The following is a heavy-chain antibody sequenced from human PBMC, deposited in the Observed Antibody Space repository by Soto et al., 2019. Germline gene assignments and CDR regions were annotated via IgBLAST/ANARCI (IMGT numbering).Heavy chain of an antibody. J-gene: IGHJ6*03. CDR3: AKASRTGTTTWFYYYNMDV. CDR2: ISGSGGST. Sequence: EVQLWESGGGLVQPGGSLRLSCAAFGFSFSSYAMSWVRQAPGKGLEWVSAISGSGGSTYYADSVKGRCTISRDNSKNTLFLQMNSLRAEDTAVYYCAKASRTGTTTWFYYYNMDVWGKGTTVTVSS. V-gene: IGHV3-23*01. CDR1: GFSFSSYA. D-gene: IGHD1-1*01.